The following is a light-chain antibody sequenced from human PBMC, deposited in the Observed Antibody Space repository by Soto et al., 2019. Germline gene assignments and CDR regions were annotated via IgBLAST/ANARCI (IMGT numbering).Light chain of an antibody. CDR3: QKYTDAPFT. CDR1: EDIRNF. CDR2: PAS. Sequence: DIQMTQSPSSLSASVGDRVTITCRASEDIRNFLAWYQQKPGKVPKLLIYPASTLQSGVPSRFSGSGSGTDFTLTITSLQSEDVATFYCQKYTDAPFTFGPGTKVDV. V-gene: IGKV1-27*01. J-gene: IGKJ3*01.